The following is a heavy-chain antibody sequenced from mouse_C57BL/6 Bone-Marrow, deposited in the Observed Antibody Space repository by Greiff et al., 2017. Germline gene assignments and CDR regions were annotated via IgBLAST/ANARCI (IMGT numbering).Heavy chain of an antibody. CDR3: ARFNSSGFPDY. CDR1: GFEFSSSW. V-gene: IGHV1-82*01. CDR2: IYPGDGDT. J-gene: IGHJ2*01. D-gene: IGHD3-2*02. Sequence: QVQLQQSGPELVKPGASVKFSCKASGFEFSSSWMNWVKQRPGKGLEWIGRIYPGDGDTNYNGKFKGKATLTADTSSSTAYMQLSSLTSEDSAVYFCARFNSSGFPDYWGQGTTLTVSS.